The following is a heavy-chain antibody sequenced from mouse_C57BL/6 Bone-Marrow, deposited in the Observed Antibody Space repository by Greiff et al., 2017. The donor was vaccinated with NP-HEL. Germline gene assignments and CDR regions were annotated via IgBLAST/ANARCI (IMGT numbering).Heavy chain of an antibody. J-gene: IGHJ4*01. V-gene: IGHV1-15*01. CDR3: TRESFRGKIYYDYDEGYYAMDY. CDR1: GYTFTDYE. Sequence: QVQLQQSGAELVRPGASVTLSCKASGYTFTDYEMHWVKQTPVHGLEWIGAIDPETGGTAYNQTFKGKAILTADKSSSTAYMELRSLTSEDSAVYYCTRESFRGKIYYDYDEGYYAMDYWGQGTSVTVSS. CDR2: IDPETGGT. D-gene: IGHD2-4*01.